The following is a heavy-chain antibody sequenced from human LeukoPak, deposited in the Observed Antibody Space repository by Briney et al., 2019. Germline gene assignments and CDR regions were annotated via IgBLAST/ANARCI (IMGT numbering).Heavy chain of an antibody. V-gene: IGHV1-18*01. CDR1: GYTFTSYG. CDR2: ISAYNGNT. CDR3: ARDSEDGSGSYYNPRWFDP. Sequence: ASVTVSCKASGYTFTSYGISWVRQAPGQGLEWMGWISAYNGNTNYAQKFQGRVTITADESTSTAYMELSSLRSEDTAVYYCARDSEDGSGSYYNPRWFDPWGQGTLVTVSS. D-gene: IGHD3-10*01. J-gene: IGHJ5*02.